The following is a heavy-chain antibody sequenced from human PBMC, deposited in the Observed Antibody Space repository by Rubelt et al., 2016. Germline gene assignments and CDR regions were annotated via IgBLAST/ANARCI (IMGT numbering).Heavy chain of an antibody. D-gene: IGHD6-6*01. CDR1: GFTFSSYW. CDR3: ARDGYFEDGSSSGYYGMDV. CDR2: IKQDGSEK. Sequence: EVLLVESGGGLVQPGGSLRLSCAASGFTFSSYWMSLVRQAPGKGLEWVANIKQDGSEKYYGDSVMGGFTLCRDKAKNSRVRQRNSLGAENMAVYDCARDGYFEDGSSSGYYGMDVWGQGTTVTVSS. V-gene: IGHV3-7*03. J-gene: IGHJ6*02.